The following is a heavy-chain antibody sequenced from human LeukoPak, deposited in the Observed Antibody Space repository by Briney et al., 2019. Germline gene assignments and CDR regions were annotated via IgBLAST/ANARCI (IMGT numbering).Heavy chain of an antibody. CDR2: INHSGST. V-gene: IGHV4-34*01. Sequence: NPSETLSLTCAVYGGSFSGYYWSWIHQPPGKGLEWIGEINHSGSTNYNPSLKSRVTISVDTSKDQFSLKLSSVTAADTAVYYCARRIVGATGPDYWGQGTLVTVSS. J-gene: IGHJ4*02. D-gene: IGHD1-26*01. CDR3: ARRIVGATGPDY. CDR1: GGSFSGYY.